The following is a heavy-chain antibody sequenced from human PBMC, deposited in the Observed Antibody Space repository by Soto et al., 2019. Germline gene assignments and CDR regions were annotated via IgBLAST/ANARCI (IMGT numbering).Heavy chain of an antibody. Sequence: RLSCTVSGFTFNNYGINWVRQAPGKGLEWVSSVSKSGYAYYSDSVKGRFTISRDNAKNSVSLQMNTLRVEDTAVYYCAREDSIIIPAVSDFWGQGTLVTVSS. D-gene: IGHD3-22*01. V-gene: IGHV3-21*01. CDR2: VSKSGYA. CDR1: GFTFNNYG. J-gene: IGHJ4*02. CDR3: AREDSIIIPAVSDF.